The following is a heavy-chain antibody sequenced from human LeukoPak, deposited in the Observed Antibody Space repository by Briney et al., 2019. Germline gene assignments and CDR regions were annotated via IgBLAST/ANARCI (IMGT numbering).Heavy chain of an antibody. CDR1: GGSISSSSYY. D-gene: IGHD3-22*01. Sequence: PSETLSLTCTVSGGSISSSSYYWGWIRQPPRKGLEWVGSIYYSGSTYYNPSLKSRVTISVDTSKNQFSLKLSSVTAADTAVYYCARTDYYDSSWVFDYWGQGTLVTVSS. V-gene: IGHV4-39*01. CDR3: ARTDYYDSSWVFDY. CDR2: IYYSGST. J-gene: IGHJ4*02.